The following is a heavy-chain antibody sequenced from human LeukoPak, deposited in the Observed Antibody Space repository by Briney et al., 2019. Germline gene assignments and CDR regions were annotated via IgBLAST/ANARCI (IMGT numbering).Heavy chain of an antibody. CDR2: IIPILGIA. CDR1: GYTFTSYY. CDR3: ARGAYGSSSWYGDY. Sequence: SVKVSCKASGYTFTSYYMHWVRQAPGQGLEWMGRIIPILGIANYAQKFQGRVTITADKSTSTAYMELSSLRSEDTAVYYCARGAYGSSSWYGDYWGQGTLVTVSS. D-gene: IGHD6-13*01. V-gene: IGHV1-69*04. J-gene: IGHJ4*02.